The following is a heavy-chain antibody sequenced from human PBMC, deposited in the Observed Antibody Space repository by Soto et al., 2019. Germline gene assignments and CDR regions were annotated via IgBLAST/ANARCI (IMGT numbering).Heavy chain of an antibody. CDR3: ARGSPSGDYHY. J-gene: IGHJ4*02. CDR1: GGSFSGYY. Sequence: SETLSLTCAVYGGSFSGYYWSWIRQPPGKGLEWIGEINHSGSTNYNPSLESRVTISVDTSKNQFSLKLSSVTAADTAVYYCARGSPSGDYHYWGQGTLVTVSS. V-gene: IGHV4-34*01. D-gene: IGHD4-17*01. CDR2: INHSGST.